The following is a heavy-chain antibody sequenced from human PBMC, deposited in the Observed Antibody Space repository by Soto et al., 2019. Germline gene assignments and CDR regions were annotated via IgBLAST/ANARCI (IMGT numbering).Heavy chain of an antibody. D-gene: IGHD6-19*01. CDR3: AKSGSSGWYGWFDP. CDR1: GFSLRTSGVG. V-gene: IGHV2-5*01. J-gene: IGHJ5*02. Sequence: PTLVHPTQTLTLTCIFSGFSLRTSGVGVGWIRQPPGKALEWLGFIYWNDDKRYSPSLKSRLTITKDTSKNQVVLTMTNMDPVDTATYYCAKSGSSGWYGWFDPWGQGTLVTVSS. CDR2: IYWNDDK.